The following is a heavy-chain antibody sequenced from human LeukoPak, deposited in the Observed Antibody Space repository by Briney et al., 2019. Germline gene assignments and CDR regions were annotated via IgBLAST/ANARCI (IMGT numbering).Heavy chain of an antibody. D-gene: IGHD6-19*01. CDR1: GGSISSSSYY. CDR3: GCIPVAGTHPFDY. CDR2: IYYSGST. J-gene: IGHJ4*02. Sequence: PSETLSLTCTVSGGSISSSSYYWGWIRQPPGKGLEWIGSIYYSGSTYYNPSLRSRVTISVDTSKNQFSLKLSSVTAADTAVYYCGCIPVAGTHPFDYWGQGTLVTVSS. V-gene: IGHV4-39*01.